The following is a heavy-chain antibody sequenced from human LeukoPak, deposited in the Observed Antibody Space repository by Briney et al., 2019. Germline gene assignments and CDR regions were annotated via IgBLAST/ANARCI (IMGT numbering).Heavy chain of an antibody. Sequence: PGGSLRLSCAASAFTFSRYAMNWVRQAPGKGLEWVANIKQDESEKYYVDSVKGRFTISRDNAKNSLFLQMNSLRDQDTAVYYCVRDPPTSSYYYYYMDGWGKGTTVTVSS. J-gene: IGHJ6*03. CDR1: AFTFSRYA. CDR2: IKQDESEK. CDR3: VRDPPTSSYYYYYMDG. V-gene: IGHV3-7*01. D-gene: IGHD6-6*01.